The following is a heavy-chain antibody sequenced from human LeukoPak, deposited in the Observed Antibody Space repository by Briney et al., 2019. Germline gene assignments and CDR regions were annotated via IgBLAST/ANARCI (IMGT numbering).Heavy chain of an antibody. V-gene: IGHV3-23*01. D-gene: IGHD1-26*01. Sequence: GGSLRLSCAASGFTFSSYAMSWVRQAPGKGLEWVSAISGSGGSTYYADSVKGRFTISRDNSKNTLYLQMNSLRAEDTAVYYCAKDQVEATTLHYYGMDVWGQGTTVTVSS. J-gene: IGHJ6*02. CDR3: AKDQVEATTLHYYGMDV. CDR2: ISGSGGST. CDR1: GFTFSSYA.